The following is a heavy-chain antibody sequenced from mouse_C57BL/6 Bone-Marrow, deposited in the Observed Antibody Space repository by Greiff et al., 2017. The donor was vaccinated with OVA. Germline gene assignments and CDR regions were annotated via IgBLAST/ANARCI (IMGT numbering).Heavy chain of an antibody. V-gene: IGHV14-2*01. CDR3: ASDYYRTWFAY. CDR1: GFNITDYY. CDR2: IDPEDGET. J-gene: IGHJ3*01. Sequence: VQLKQSGAELVKPGASVKLSCTASGFNITDYYTHWVKQRTEQGLEWIGRIDPEDGETKYAPTFQGKATITADTSSHTAYLQRSRLTSEDTAVYYSASDYYRTWFAYWGQGTLVTVSA. D-gene: IGHD2-1*01.